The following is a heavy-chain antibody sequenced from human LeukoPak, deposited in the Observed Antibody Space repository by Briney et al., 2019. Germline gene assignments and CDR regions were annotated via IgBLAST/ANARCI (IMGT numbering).Heavy chain of an antibody. CDR3: ARYYCSGGICYSFDY. CDR2: IYYSGST. V-gene: IGHV4-59*01. J-gene: IGHJ4*02. CDR1: GGSISGYY. D-gene: IGHD2-15*01. Sequence: PSETLSLTCTVSGGSISGYYWSWIRQPPGKGLEWIGYIYYSGSTNYSPSLKRRVTISVDASKNQFSLKLSSVTAADTAVYYCARYYCSGGICYSFDYWGQGTLVTVSS.